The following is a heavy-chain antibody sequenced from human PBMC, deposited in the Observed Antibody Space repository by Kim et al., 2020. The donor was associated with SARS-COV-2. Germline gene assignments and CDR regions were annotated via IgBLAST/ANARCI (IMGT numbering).Heavy chain of an antibody. J-gene: IGHJ6*02. CDR2: ISSSSSYI. CDR3: ARDPGAAMAPTGYYYYGMEV. D-gene: IGHD5-18*01. CDR1: GFTFSSYS. V-gene: IGHV3-21*01. Sequence: GGSLRLSCAASGFTFSSYSMNWVRQAPGKGPEWVSSISSSSSYIYYADSVKGRFTISRDNAKNSLYLQMNSLRAEDTAVYYCARDPGAAMAPTGYYYYGMEVWGQGTTVTVSS.